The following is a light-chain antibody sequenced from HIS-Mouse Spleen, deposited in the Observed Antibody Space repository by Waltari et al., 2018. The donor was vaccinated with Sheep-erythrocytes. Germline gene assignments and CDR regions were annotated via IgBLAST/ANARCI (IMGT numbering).Light chain of an antibody. V-gene: IGKV2-28*01. CDR3: SSYTSSSTWV. CDR2: LGS. Sequence: DIVMTQSPLSLPVTPGEPASISCRSSQRLLHSNGYNYLDWYLQKPGQSPQLLIYLGSNRASGVSNRFSGSKSGNTASLTISGLQAEDEADYYCSSYTSSSTWVFGGGTK. CDR1: QRLLHSNGYNY. J-gene: IGKJ4*02.